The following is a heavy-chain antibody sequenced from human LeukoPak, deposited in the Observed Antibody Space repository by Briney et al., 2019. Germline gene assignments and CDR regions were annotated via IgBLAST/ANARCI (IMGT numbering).Heavy chain of an antibody. CDR1: GGSFSGYY. D-gene: IGHD3-10*01. CDR3: ARGQYGSGSYPYFDY. V-gene: IGHV4-34*01. Sequence: SETLSLTCAVSGGSFSGYYWSWIRQPPGKGLEWIGEINHSGSTNYNPSLKSRVTISVDTSKNQFSLKLSSVTAADTAVYYCARGQYGSGSYPYFDYWGQGTLVTVSS. CDR2: INHSGST. J-gene: IGHJ4*02.